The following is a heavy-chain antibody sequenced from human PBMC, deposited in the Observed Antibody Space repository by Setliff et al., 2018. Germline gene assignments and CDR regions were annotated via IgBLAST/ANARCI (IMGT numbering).Heavy chain of an antibody. Sequence: SETLSLTCTVYGDSFSDYYWSWIRQPPGQGLEWIEEINHSGHTNYSPSLRSRVTMSVDTSKKQLSLKLSSVTAADTAVYYCMFWSGYYKNDYWGRGTLVTVS. CDR2: INHSGHT. CDR1: GDSFSDYY. J-gene: IGHJ4*02. D-gene: IGHD3-3*01. CDR3: MFWSGYYKNDY. V-gene: IGHV4-34*01.